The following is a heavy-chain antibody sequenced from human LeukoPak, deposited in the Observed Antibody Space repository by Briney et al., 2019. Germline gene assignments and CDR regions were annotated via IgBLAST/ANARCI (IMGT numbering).Heavy chain of an antibody. CDR3: ARVLGSGSSDY. Sequence: ASVKVSCKAAGGTFSSYAISWVRQARGQGREWMGGIIPIFGTANYAQKFQGRVTITTDESTSTAYMELSSLRSEDTAVYYCARVLGSGSSDYWGQGTLVTVSS. V-gene: IGHV1-69*05. CDR2: IIPIFGTA. CDR1: GGTFSSYA. J-gene: IGHJ4*02. D-gene: IGHD3-10*01.